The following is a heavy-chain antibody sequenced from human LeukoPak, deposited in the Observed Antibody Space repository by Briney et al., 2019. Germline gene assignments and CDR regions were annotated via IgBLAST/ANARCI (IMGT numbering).Heavy chain of an antibody. Sequence: GSLRLSCAASGFIFNTYAMTWVRQSPGKGLEWVSAFSATDGSTQYADSLKGRFTISRDNSKNTLYLQMNNLRAEDTGLYYCARAMIVAAGTGAFDIWGQGTMVTVSS. D-gene: IGHD6-13*01. V-gene: IGHV3-23*01. J-gene: IGHJ3*02. CDR2: FSATDGST. CDR3: ARAMIVAAGTGAFDI. CDR1: GFIFNTYA.